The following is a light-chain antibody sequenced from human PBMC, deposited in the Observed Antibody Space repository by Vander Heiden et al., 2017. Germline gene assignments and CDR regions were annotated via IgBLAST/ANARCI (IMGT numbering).Light chain of an antibody. CDR1: SSNIGSNY. V-gene: IGLV1-51*02. J-gene: IGLJ2*01. CDR2: EDN. CDR3: GTWDSSLRVVV. Sequence: SVLTQPPSVSAAPGPKVTISCSGSSSNIGSNYVSWYQQLPGTAPKLFIFEDNQRPSGIPDRFSASKSGTSATLGITGVQTGDEADYYCGTWDSSLRVVVFGGGTKLTVL.